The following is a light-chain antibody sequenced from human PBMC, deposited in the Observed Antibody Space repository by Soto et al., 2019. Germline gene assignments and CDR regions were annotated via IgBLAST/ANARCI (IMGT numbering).Light chain of an antibody. CDR1: QSVSSY. CDR2: DAS. Sequence: EIVLTQSPATLSLSPGERATLSCRASQSVSSYLAWYQQKPGQAPRLLIYDASNRATGIPARFSGSGSGTAVTHSSSSLEPEDFAVYYCQQRSNWPRDTFGQGTKLEIK. J-gene: IGKJ2*01. CDR3: QQRSNWPRDT. V-gene: IGKV3-11*01.